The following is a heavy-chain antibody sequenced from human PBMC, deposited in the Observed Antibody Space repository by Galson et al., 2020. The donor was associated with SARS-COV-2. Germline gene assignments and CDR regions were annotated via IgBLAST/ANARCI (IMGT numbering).Heavy chain of an antibody. Sequence: ASVTVSCKTSGYTFTGYYIHWVRQTPGQGLEWMGWINPKTGGRNYAEKFQGRVTMTRDTLISTAYLELTRLKSDDTAVYFCASPVWFGEYMFDNWGQGTQVTVSS. CDR2: INPKTGGR. CDR1: GYTFTGYY. D-gene: IGHD3-10*01. V-gene: IGHV1-2*02. J-gene: IGHJ4*02. CDR3: ASPVWFGEYMFDN.